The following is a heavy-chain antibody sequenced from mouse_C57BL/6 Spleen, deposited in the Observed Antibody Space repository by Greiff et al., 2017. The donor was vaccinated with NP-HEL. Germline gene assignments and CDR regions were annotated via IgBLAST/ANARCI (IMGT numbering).Heavy chain of an antibody. CDR3: ARYITTVVAPDS. CDR1: GYTFTDYN. CDR2: INPNNGGT. D-gene: IGHD1-1*01. V-gene: IGHV1-22*01. Sequence: VQLQQSGPELVKPGASVKMSCKASGYTFTDYNMHWVKQSHGKSLEWIGYINPNNGGTSYNQKFKGKATLTVNKSSSTAYMELRSLAAEDSAVYDCARYITTVVAPDSWGKGTTLTVSS. J-gene: IGHJ2*01.